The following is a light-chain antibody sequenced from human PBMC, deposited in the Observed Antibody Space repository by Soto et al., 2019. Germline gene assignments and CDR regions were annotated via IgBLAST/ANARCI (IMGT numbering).Light chain of an antibody. CDR1: AGPVTNDHY. CDR3: LLYFRGAQF. V-gene: IGLV7-43*01. Sequence: QAVVTQEPSLTVSPGGTVTLTCTSSAGPVTNDHYPNWFQQKPGQTPRTLIFSTSNKHSWTPARFSGSLLGGKAALILSDVQPEDEADYYCLLYFRGAQFFGTGTKLTVL. CDR2: STS. J-gene: IGLJ1*01.